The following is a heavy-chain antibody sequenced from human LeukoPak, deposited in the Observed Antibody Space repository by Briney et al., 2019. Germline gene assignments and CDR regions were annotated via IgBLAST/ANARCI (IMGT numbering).Heavy chain of an antibody. J-gene: IGHJ4*02. CDR3: ARTRPGLGYFDY. CDR2: IYYSGST. D-gene: IGHD6-19*01. V-gene: IGHV4-59*08. Sequence: PSETLSLTCTVSGGSISSYYWSWIRQPPGKGLEWIGYIYYSGSTNYNPSLKSRVTISVDTSKNQFSLKLSSVTAADTAVYYCARTRPGLGYFDYWGQGTLVTVSS. CDR1: GGSISSYY.